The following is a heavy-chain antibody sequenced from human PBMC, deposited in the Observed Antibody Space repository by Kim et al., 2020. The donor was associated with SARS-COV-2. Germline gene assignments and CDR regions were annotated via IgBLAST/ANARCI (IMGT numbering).Heavy chain of an antibody. CDR1: GGSISSYY. J-gene: IGHJ4*02. CDR2: IYYSGST. V-gene: IGHV4-59*01. CDR3: AREPDYGDYFDY. Sequence: SETLSLTCTVSGGSISSYYWSWIRQPPGKGLEWIGYIYYSGSTNYNPSLKSRVTISVDTSKNQFSLKLISVTAAATAVYYCAREPDYGDYFDYWGQGTLV. D-gene: IGHD4-17*01.